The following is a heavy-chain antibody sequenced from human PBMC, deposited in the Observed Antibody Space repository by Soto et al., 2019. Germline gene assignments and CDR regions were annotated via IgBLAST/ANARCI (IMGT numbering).Heavy chain of an antibody. Sequence: SVKVSCKASGGTFSSYAISWVRQAPGQGLEWMGGIIPIFGTANYAQKFQGRVTITADESTSTAYMELSSLRSEDAAVYYCARRGITMVRGAAAPPFDYWGQGTLVTVSS. CDR1: GGTFSSYA. J-gene: IGHJ4*02. V-gene: IGHV1-69*13. D-gene: IGHD3-10*01. CDR3: ARRGITMVRGAAAPPFDY. CDR2: IIPIFGTA.